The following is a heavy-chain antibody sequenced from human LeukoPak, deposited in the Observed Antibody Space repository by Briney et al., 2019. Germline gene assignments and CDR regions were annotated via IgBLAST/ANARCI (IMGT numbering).Heavy chain of an antibody. CDR3: ARGDRGYYYYMDV. CDR1: DGSISSYY. Sequence: PSETLSLTCTVSDGSISSYYWSWIRQPPGKGREWIGYIYYIGSTDYNPSLKSRVTISVDKSKNQFSLKLSSVTAADTAVYYCARGDRGYYYYMDVWGKGTTVTVSS. D-gene: IGHD3-22*01. J-gene: IGHJ6*03. CDR2: IYYIGST. V-gene: IGHV4-59*01.